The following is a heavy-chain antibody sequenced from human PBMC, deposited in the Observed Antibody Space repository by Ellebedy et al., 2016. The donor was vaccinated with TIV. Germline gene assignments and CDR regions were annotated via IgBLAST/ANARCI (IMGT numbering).Heavy chain of an antibody. CDR3: VKNGYNNIPFDC. V-gene: IGHV3-23*01. CDR1: GFTLNTYA. Sequence: GESLKISCAASGFTLNTYAMNWVRQAPRKGLEWVAASSGTGANTYHADSVKGRFTISRDNSKNILFLQINSLRVEDTAVYYCVKNGYNNIPFDCWGQGTLVTVSS. CDR2: SSGTGANT. J-gene: IGHJ4*02. D-gene: IGHD5-24*01.